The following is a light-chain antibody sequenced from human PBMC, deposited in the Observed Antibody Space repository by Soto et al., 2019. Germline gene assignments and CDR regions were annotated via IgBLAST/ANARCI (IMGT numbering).Light chain of an antibody. J-gene: IGKJ2*01. Sequence: EIVMTQSPATLSLSPGERAALSCRASQSINSELAWYQQNPGQPPRLLIYGASTRATGVPARFTGSESGSEFTLTISGLQSEDFAVYYCQQGHNWPLTFGQGTRLE. CDR2: GAS. CDR1: QSINSE. V-gene: IGKV3-15*01. CDR3: QQGHNWPLT.